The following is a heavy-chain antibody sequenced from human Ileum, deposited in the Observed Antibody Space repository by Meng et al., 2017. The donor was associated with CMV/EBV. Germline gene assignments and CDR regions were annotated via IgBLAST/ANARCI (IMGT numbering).Heavy chain of an antibody. J-gene: IGHJ4*02. CDR1: GDSVSTNNVA. Sequence: QIHRQQSGPGLVKPSPTLSLTCDISGDSVSTNNVAWNWIRQSPLRGLEWLGRTAYRSKWDYEYSVSVKSRITISPDTSKNQFSLQLRSVTPEDTAVYYCARESELLRFDHWGQGTLVTVSS. CDR3: ARESELLRFDH. V-gene: IGHV6-1*01. D-gene: IGHD6-6*01. CDR2: TAYRSKWDY.